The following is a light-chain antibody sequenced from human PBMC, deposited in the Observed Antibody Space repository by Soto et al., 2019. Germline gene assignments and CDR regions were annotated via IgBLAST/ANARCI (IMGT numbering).Light chain of an antibody. CDR3: QQFHKWPPST. CDR1: QSISRS. V-gene: IGKV3-15*01. CDR2: DAS. Sequence: IVLTQSPAILSVSPWERATLSCRASQSISRSLAWYQQKPGQAPRLLISDASTRATGIPARFSGSGSGTDFTLTISRLEPEDFAVYYCQQFHKWPPSTFGQGTKVDIK. J-gene: IGKJ1*01.